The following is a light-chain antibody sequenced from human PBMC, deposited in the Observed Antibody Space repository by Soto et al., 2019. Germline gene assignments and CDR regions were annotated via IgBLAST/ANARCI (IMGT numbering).Light chain of an antibody. V-gene: IGKV1-27*01. CDR2: GAS. Sequence: DIQLTQSPSSLSASVGDRVTITCRASQGVSQYLAWYKQRPGKVPELLICGASILQSGVPSRFTGSGSGTDFTLTINSLQPEDVATYYCQKYNYVPWVFGPGTKVDIK. CDR1: QGVSQY. CDR3: QKYNYVPWV. J-gene: IGKJ3*01.